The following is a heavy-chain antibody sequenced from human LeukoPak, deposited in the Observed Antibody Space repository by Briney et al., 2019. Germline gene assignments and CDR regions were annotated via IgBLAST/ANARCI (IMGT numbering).Heavy chain of an antibody. D-gene: IGHD1-7*01. Sequence: SETLSLTCTVSGGSISSSSYYWGWLRQPPGKGLEWIGSIYYSGSTYYNPSLKSRVTISVDTSKNQFSLKLFSVTAADTAVYYCARGSNWNYGIFDYWGQGTLVTVSS. J-gene: IGHJ4*02. CDR2: IYYSGST. CDR1: GGSISSSSYY. CDR3: ARGSNWNYGIFDY. V-gene: IGHV4-39*07.